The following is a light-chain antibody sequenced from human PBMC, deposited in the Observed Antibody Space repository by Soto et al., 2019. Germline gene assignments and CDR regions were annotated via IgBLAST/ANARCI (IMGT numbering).Light chain of an antibody. CDR1: SSDVGGYHY. J-gene: IGLJ2*01. CDR2: DVS. V-gene: IGLV2-14*03. Sequence: QSALTQPASVSGSPGQSITISCSGTSSDVGGYHYVTWYQHHPGKAPELMIYDVSNRPSGVPNRFSGSKSGNTASLTISGLQAEDEADYYCSSYTSSSTGVFGGGTKLTVL. CDR3: SSYTSSSTGV.